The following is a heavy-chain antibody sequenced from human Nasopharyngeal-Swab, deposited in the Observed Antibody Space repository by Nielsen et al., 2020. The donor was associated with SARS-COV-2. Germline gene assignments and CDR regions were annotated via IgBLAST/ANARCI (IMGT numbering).Heavy chain of an antibody. Sequence: SETLSLTCTVSGGSISNSCWSWIRQSPGKGLVWIGHIYYSGNSNYNPSLKSRVTISRDTTRNQFSLKLNSVTAADTAVYYCARHEPQNTGSLTNFDYWGQGTLVTVSS. CDR1: GGSISNSC. D-gene: IGHD2/OR15-2a*01. J-gene: IGHJ4*02. CDR3: ARHEPQNTGSLTNFDY. CDR2: IYYSGNS. V-gene: IGHV4-59*08.